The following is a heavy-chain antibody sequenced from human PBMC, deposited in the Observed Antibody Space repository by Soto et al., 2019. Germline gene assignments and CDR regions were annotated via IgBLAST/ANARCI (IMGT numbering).Heavy chain of an antibody. V-gene: IGHV6-1*01. J-gene: IGHJ3*02. D-gene: IGHD3-22*01. CDR1: GDSVSSNSAA. CDR2: TYYRSKWYN. Sequence: PSQTLSLTCAISGDSVSSNSAAWNWIRQSPSRGLEWLGRTYYRSKWYNDYAVSVKSRITINPDTSKNQFSLQLNSVTPEDTAVYYCALYYDSSGYYSDAFDIWGQGTMVTV. CDR3: ALYYDSSGYYSDAFDI.